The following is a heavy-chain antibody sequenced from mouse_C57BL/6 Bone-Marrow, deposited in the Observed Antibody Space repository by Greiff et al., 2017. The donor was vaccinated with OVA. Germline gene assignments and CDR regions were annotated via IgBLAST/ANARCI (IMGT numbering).Heavy chain of an antibody. V-gene: IGHV1-15*01. J-gene: IGHJ1*03. CDR2: IDPETGGT. D-gene: IGHD2-1*01. CDR1: GYTFTDYE. CDR3: TRLGHLRWPRYFDV. Sequence: QVQLQQSGAELVRPGASVTLSCKASGYTFTDYEMHWVKQTPVHGLEWIGAIDPETGGTAYNQKFKGKAILTADKSSSTAYMELRSLTSEDSAVYYCTRLGHLRWPRYFDVWGTGTTVTVSS.